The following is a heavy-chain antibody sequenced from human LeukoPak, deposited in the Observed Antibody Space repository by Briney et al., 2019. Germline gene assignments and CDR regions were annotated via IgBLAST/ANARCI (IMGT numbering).Heavy chain of an antibody. D-gene: IGHD3-22*01. J-gene: IGHJ4*02. Sequence: PSETLSPTCTVSGGSISSRSYYWGWIRQPPGRGLEWIGSISYSGSTYYNPSLKSRVTISVDTSKNQFSLTLSSVTAADTAVYNCARLDYDSSGLIDYWGQGTLVTVSS. CDR1: GGSISSRSYY. CDR2: ISYSGST. CDR3: ARLDYDSSGLIDY. V-gene: IGHV4-39*01.